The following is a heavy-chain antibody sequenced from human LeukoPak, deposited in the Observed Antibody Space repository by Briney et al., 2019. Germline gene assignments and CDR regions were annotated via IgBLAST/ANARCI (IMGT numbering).Heavy chain of an antibody. CDR3: ARSVDY. Sequence: GGSLRLSCAASGFTFSSYGMHWVRQAPGKGLEWVAVIWYDGSNKYYADSVKGRFTISRDNSKNSLFLQMNSLRAEDTAVYYCARSVDYWGQGTLVTVSS. CDR1: GFTFSSYG. V-gene: IGHV3-33*01. J-gene: IGHJ4*02. CDR2: IWYDGSNK.